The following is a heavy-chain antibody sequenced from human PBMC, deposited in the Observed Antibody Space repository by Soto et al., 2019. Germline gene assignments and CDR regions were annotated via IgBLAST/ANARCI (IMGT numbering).Heavy chain of an antibody. CDR2: TYWNNDN. J-gene: IGHJ4*02. V-gene: IGHV2-5*01. D-gene: IGHD3-16*02. CDR1: GFSLSTTGMG. CDR3: VHRRKIYESVWGDYRYDCFDY. Sequence: QITLKESGPTLVKPTQTLTLTCTFSGFSLSTTGMGVGWIRQPPGKALEWLALTYWNNDNRYSPSLKSRLSITRDTYKNQVVLTMTNMSPVDTATYFFVHRRKIYESVWGDYRYDCFDYWGQVSLVTVSS.